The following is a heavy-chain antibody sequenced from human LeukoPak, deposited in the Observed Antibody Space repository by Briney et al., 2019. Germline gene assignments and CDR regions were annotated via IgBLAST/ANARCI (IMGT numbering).Heavy chain of an antibody. CDR1: GFTFSSYA. D-gene: IGHD4-17*01. V-gene: IGHV3-23*01. J-gene: IGHJ4*02. CDR3: ARDSSDYGPNYFDY. Sequence: GGSLRLSCTASGFTFSSYAMSWVRQAPGKGLEWVSAISGSGGSTYYADSVKGRFTISRDNSKNTLYLQMNSLRVEDTAVYYCARDSSDYGPNYFDYWGQGTLVTVSS. CDR2: ISGSGGST.